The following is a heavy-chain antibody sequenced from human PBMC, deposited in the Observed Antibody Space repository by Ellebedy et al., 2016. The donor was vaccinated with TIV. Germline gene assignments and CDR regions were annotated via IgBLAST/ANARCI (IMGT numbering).Heavy chain of an antibody. CDR1: GFTFSSYD. J-gene: IGHJ4*03. Sequence: GGSLRLSCAASGFTFSSYDMHWVRQGTGKGLEWVSAIGTAGDTYYPGSVKGRFTISRENAKNSLYLQITSLRAEDTAVYYSARVSIEDTAVGYWGQGTLVTVSS. D-gene: IGHD2-15*01. CDR2: IGTAGDT. CDR3: ARVSIEDTAVGY. V-gene: IGHV3-13*01.